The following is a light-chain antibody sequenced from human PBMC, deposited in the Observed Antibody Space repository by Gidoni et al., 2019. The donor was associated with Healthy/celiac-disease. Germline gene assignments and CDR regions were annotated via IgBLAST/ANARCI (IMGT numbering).Light chain of an antibody. CDR3: QQSYSTWT. V-gene: IGKV1-39*01. Sequence: DIQMTQSPSSLSASVGDRVTIPCRASQSISSYLNWYKQKPGKAPKLLIYAASSLQSGVPSRFSGSGSGTDFTLTISSLQPEDFATYYCQQSYSTWTFGQGTKVEIK. CDR1: QSISSY. CDR2: AAS. J-gene: IGKJ1*01.